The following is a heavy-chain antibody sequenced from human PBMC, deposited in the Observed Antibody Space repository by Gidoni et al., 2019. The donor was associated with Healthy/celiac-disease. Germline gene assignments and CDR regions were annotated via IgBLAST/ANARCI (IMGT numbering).Heavy chain of an antibody. D-gene: IGHD5-12*01. CDR2: IYYSGST. CDR1: GGSISSGDYY. CDR3: ARGSHSGYDERWGGFDP. V-gene: IGHV4-30-4*01. Sequence: QVQLQESGPGLVKPSQTLSLTCTVSGGSISSGDYYWSWIRQPPGKGLEWIGYIYYSGSTYYNPSLKSRVTISVDTSKNQFSLKLSSVTAADTAVYYCARGSHSGYDERWGGFDPWGQGTLVTVSS. J-gene: IGHJ5*02.